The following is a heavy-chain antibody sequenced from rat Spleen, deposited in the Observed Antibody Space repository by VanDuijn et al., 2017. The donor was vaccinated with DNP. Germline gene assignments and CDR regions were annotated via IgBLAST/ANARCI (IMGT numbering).Heavy chain of an antibody. Sequence: EVQLVESGGGLVQPGRSLKLSCAASGFTFSDYYMAWVRQAPTKGLEWVTTISYDGSSTYYRDSVKGRFTISRDNAKNTQYLQMDSLRSEDTATYYCARDGSYYYGVMDAWGQGASVTVSS. CDR3: ARDGSYYYGVMDA. D-gene: IGHD1-12*02. V-gene: IGHV5-7*01. CDR1: GFTFSDYY. CDR2: ISYDGSST. J-gene: IGHJ4*01.